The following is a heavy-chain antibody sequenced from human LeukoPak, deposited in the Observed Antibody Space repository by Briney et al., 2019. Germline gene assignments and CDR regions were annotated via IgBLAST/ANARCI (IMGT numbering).Heavy chain of an antibody. CDR2: ISSSSAYI. CDR3: AKVLPIYFSPSSWFDP. Sequence: GGSLRLSCAASGFSFNSHSMTWVRQAPGKGLECVSSISSSSAYIYYTDSVKGRFTTSRDNSNNTLYLQMNSLRAEDTAVYYCAKVLPIYFSPSSWFDPWGQGTLVTVSS. CDR1: GFSFNSHS. J-gene: IGHJ5*02. V-gene: IGHV3-21*04. D-gene: IGHD3-3*01.